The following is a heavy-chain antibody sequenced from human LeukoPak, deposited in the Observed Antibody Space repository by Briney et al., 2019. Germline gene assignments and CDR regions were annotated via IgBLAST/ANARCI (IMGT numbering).Heavy chain of an antibody. D-gene: IGHD6-19*01. Sequence: PGGSLRLSCAASGFTFSSYWMTWVRQAPGKGLEWVANIRQDGSDKHYVDSVKGRFTISRDNAKNSLFLQMNSLRAEDTAIYYCAREFRSGYNSRWFDYWGQGTLVTVSS. CDR3: AREFRSGYNSRWFDY. V-gene: IGHV3-7*01. CDR2: IRQDGSDK. CDR1: GFTFSSYW. J-gene: IGHJ5*01.